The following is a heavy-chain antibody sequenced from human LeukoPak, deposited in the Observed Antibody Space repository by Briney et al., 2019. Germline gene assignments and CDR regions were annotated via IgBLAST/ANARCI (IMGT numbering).Heavy chain of an antibody. Sequence: PSETLSLTCAVYGGSFSGYYWSWIRQPPGKGLEWIGEISHSGSTNYNPSLKSRVTISVDTSKNQFSLKLSSVTAADTAVYYCARASVYYDFWSGYRDAFDIWGQGTMVTVSS. CDR3: ARASVYYDFWSGYRDAFDI. D-gene: IGHD3-3*01. CDR1: GGSFSGYY. J-gene: IGHJ3*02. V-gene: IGHV4-34*01. CDR2: ISHSGST.